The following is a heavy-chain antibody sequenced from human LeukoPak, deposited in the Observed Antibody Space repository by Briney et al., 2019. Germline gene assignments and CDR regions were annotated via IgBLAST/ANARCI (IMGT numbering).Heavy chain of an antibody. CDR2: ISAYNGNT. Sequence: ASVTVSCKASGYTFTSYGISWVRQAPGQGLEWMGWISAYNGNTNYAQKLQGRVTMTTDTSTSTAYMELRSLRSDDTAVYYCARATVGYSGYDPDAFDIWGQGTMVTVSS. V-gene: IGHV1-18*01. D-gene: IGHD5-12*01. J-gene: IGHJ3*02. CDR3: ARATVGYSGYDPDAFDI. CDR1: GYTFTSYG.